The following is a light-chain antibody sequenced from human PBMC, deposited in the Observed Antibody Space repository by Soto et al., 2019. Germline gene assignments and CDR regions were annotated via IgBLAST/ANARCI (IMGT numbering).Light chain of an antibody. Sequence: IVLTPSPGTLSLSPGERATLSCRASQSVSSNSLAWYQQKFGQTPRLLIYGASSRATGIPERFSGSGSGTDFTLTISRLEPEDFAVYYCQHYGYPQWTFGQGTKV. V-gene: IGKV3-20*01. CDR1: QSVSSNS. CDR3: QHYGYPQWT. CDR2: GAS. J-gene: IGKJ1*01.